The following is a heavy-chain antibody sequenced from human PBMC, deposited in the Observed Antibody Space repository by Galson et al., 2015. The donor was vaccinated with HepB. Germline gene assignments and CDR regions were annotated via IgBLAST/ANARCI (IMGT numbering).Heavy chain of an antibody. D-gene: IGHD5-12*01. CDR1: GFTFSDYY. Sequence: SLRLSCAASGFTFSDYYMSWIRQAPGKGLEWVSYISSSSSYTNYADSVKGRFTISRDNAKNSLYLQMNSLRAEDTAVYYCARGIRRGSGYDFLGDYYGMDVWGQGTTVTVSS. CDR2: ISSSSSYT. V-gene: IGHV3-11*06. CDR3: ARGIRRGSGYDFLGDYYGMDV. J-gene: IGHJ6*02.